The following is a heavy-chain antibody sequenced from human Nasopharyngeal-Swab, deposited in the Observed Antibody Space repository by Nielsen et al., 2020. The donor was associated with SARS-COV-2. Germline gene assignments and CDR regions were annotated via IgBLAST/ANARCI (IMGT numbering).Heavy chain of an antibody. J-gene: IGHJ1*01. D-gene: IGHD3-9*01. CDR2: ITGSGTST. CDR1: GFTFTNFA. Sequence: GGSLRLSCAASGFTFTNFAMTWVRQAPGKELEWVSSITGSGTSTFYADSVKGRFTISRDNSKNTIYLQMNSLRSDDMAVYYCVREDYHTHYVYFQHWGQGTVVTVSS. CDR3: VREDYHTHYVYFQH. V-gene: IGHV3-23*01.